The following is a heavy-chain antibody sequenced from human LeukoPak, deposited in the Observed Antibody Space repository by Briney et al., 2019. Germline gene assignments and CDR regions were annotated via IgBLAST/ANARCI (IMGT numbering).Heavy chain of an antibody. D-gene: IGHD6-13*01. Sequence: PGGSLRLSCAASGFTVSSNYMSWVRQAPGKGLEWVSAISGSGGSTYYADSVKGRFTISRDNSKNTLYLQMNSLRAEDTAVYYCAKLSDSSWYYFDYWGQGTLVTVSS. CDR3: AKLSDSSWYYFDY. CDR2: ISGSGGST. V-gene: IGHV3-23*01. CDR1: GFTVSSNY. J-gene: IGHJ4*02.